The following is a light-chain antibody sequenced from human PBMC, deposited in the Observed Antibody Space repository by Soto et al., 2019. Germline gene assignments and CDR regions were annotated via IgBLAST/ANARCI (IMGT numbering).Light chain of an antibody. CDR1: QSVSSN. CDR2: GAS. CDR3: QQYNNWPPWT. Sequence: EIVMTQSPATLSLSPCERSTLSCRASQSVSSNLAWYQQKPGQAPRLLIYGASTRATGIPARFSGSGSGTEFTLTISSLQSEDFAVYYCQQYNNWPPWTFGQGTKVDIK. V-gene: IGKV3-15*01. J-gene: IGKJ1*01.